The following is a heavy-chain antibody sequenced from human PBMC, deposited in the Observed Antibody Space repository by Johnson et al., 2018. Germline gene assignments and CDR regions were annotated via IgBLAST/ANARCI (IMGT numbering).Heavy chain of an antibody. J-gene: IGHJ3*02. Sequence: QVQLQESGPGLVKPSETLSLICTVSGVSLSLYQWDWIRQPPGKGLEWIGVIYESGRTRYNPSLNSRVTMSKDASKNQFSLRLHSVTDADTAVYYCARESFSATPPGNYGFDIWGQGTRVMVST. CDR2: IYESGRT. D-gene: IGHD1-14*01. V-gene: IGHV4-59*01. CDR1: GVSLSLYQ. CDR3: ARESFSATPPGNYGFDI.